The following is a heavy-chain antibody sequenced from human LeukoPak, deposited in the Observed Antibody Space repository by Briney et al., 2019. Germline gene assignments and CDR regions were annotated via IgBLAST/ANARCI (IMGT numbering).Heavy chain of an antibody. D-gene: IGHD5-18*01. Sequence: GASVKVSCKASGGTFSSYAISWVRQAPGQGLEWMGGIIPIFGTANYAQKFQGRVTITADESTSTAYMELSSLRSEDTAVYYRARDSKGAMVTPYYYGMDVWGQGTTVTVSS. CDR3: ARDSKGAMVTPYYYGMDV. V-gene: IGHV1-69*13. CDR1: GGTFSSYA. CDR2: IIPIFGTA. J-gene: IGHJ6*02.